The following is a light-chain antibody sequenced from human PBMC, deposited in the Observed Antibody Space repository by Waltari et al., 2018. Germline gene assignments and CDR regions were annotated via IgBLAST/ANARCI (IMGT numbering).Light chain of an antibody. CDR1: SPHLGTNY. CDR2: RND. Sequence: QSVLTQPPSASGTPGQRVTISCSGSSPHLGTNYVSWYQQLPGTAPKPLIYRNDQRPSGVPDRFSGSKSGTSASLAISGLRSEDEANYYCAAWDDSLREVFGGGTRLTVL. V-gene: IGLV1-47*01. CDR3: AAWDDSLREV. J-gene: IGLJ3*02.